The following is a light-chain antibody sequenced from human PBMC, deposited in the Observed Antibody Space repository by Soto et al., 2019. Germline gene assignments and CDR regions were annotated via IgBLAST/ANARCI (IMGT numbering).Light chain of an antibody. J-gene: IGKJ2*01. V-gene: IGKV1-5*01. CDR1: QSISSW. CDR3: QQYNSYLYT. Sequence: DIQMTQSPSTLSASVGDRVTITCRASQSISSWLAWYQQKPGKAPKLLIYDASSLESGVPSRFSGRGSGTEFTLTISSLQPDDFATYACQQYNSYLYTFGQGTKLEIK. CDR2: DAS.